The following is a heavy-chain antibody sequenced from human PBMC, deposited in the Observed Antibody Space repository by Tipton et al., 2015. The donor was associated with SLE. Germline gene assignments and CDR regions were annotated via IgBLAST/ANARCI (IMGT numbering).Heavy chain of an antibody. V-gene: IGHV4-34*01. CDR2: VKHSGST. CDR3: ARIGIAVAGWFDP. CDR1: GGSFSGYY. Sequence: TLSLTCAVYGGSFSGYYWSWIRQPPGKGLEWIGEVKHSGSTNYNPSLKSRVTISVDTSKNQFSLKLSSVTAADTAVYYCARIGIAVAGWFDPWGQGTLVTVSS. D-gene: IGHD6-19*01. J-gene: IGHJ5*02.